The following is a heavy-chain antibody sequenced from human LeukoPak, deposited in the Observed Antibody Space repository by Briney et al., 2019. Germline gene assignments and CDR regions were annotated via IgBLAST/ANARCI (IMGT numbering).Heavy chain of an antibody. V-gene: IGHV1-18*01. CDR2: ISAYNGNT. Sequence: ASVKVSCKASGYTFTSYGISWVRQAPGQGLEWMGWISAYNGNTNYAQRLQGRVTMTTDTSTSTAYMGLRSLRSDDTAVYYCAGGYSYGDLDYWGQGTLVTVSS. CDR3: AGGYSYGDLDY. CDR1: GYTFTSYG. D-gene: IGHD5-18*01. J-gene: IGHJ4*02.